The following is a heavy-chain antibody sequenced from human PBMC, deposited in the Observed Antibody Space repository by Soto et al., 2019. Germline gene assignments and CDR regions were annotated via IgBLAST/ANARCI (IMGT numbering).Heavy chain of an antibody. CDR3: AKDLRRLGELSLEGRLDY. D-gene: IGHD3-16*02. CDR2: ISGSGGST. Sequence: EVQLLESGGGLVQPGGSLRLSCAASGFTFSSYAMSWVRQAPGKGLEWVSAISGSGGSTYYADSVKGRFTISRDNSKNTLYLQMNSLRAEDTAVYYCAKDLRRLGELSLEGRLDYWGQGTLVTVSS. V-gene: IGHV3-23*01. J-gene: IGHJ4*02. CDR1: GFTFSSYA.